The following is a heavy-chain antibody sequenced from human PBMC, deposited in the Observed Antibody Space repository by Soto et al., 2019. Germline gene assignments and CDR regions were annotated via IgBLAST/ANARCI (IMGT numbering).Heavy chain of an antibody. J-gene: IGHJ5*02. CDR2: IYHSGST. Sequence: KPSETLSLTCAVSGGSISSGGYSWSWIRQPPGKGLEWIGYIYHSGSTYYNPSLKSRVTISVDRSKNHFSLKLSSVTAADTAVYYCARVPDRWGQGTLVTVSS. V-gene: IGHV4-30-2*01. CDR1: GGSISSGGYS. D-gene: IGHD2-2*01. CDR3: ARVPDR.